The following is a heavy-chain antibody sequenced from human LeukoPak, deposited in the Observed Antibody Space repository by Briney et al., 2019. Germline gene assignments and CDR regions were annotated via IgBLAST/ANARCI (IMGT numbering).Heavy chain of an antibody. D-gene: IGHD6-19*01. J-gene: IGHJ4*02. CDR1: GHSISSGYF. CDR3: ARAAVAGIPNFDY. V-gene: IGHV4-38-2*02. CDR2: IYQSGST. Sequence: SETLSLTCTVSGHSISSGYFWGWIRQPPGKGLEWIGIIYQSGSTYYNPSLKSRVTISVDTSKNHFSLKLTSVTAADTAVYYCARAAVAGIPNFDYWGQGTLVTVSS.